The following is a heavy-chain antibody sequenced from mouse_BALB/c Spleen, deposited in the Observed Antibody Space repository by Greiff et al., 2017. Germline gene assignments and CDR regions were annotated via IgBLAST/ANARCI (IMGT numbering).Heavy chain of an antibody. CDR2: ISDGGSYT. CDR3: ARGYGNYWYFDV. CDR1: GFTFSDYY. V-gene: IGHV5-4*02. Sequence: EVKVEESGGGLVKPGGSLKLSCAASGFTFSDYYMYWVRQTPEKRLEWVATISDGGSYTYYPDSVKGRFTISRDNAKNNLYLQMSSLKSEDTAMYYCARGYGNYWYFDVWGAGTTVTVSS. D-gene: IGHD2-10*02. J-gene: IGHJ1*01.